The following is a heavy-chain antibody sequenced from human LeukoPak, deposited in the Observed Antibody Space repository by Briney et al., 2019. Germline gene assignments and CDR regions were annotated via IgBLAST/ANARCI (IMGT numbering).Heavy chain of an antibody. CDR2: PWHDGANK. Sequence: GRPLRLSCAASGFTFSNYLMHWVRQTPGKGLEWVALPWHDGANKFYADSVKGRFTISRDNSKNTLYLQMNGLRSEDTAVYYCAREGGISSSSTYDIWGQGTMVTVSS. CDR1: GFTFSNYL. CDR3: AREGGISSSSTYDI. D-gene: IGHD3-16*01. J-gene: IGHJ3*02. V-gene: IGHV3-33*08.